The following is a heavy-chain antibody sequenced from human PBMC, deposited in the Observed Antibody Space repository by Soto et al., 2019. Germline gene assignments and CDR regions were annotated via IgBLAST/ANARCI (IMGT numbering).Heavy chain of an antibody. CDR2: IYYSGST. Sequence: SQTHRLSYTVAWGNIINNNVCWGCIRKPPGKGLEWIGSIYYSGSTYYNPSLKSRVTISVDTSNNQLSLKLSSVTAADTAVYYCARHYGYYSHYMDVWTKGTTVTVS. CDR3: ARHYGYYSHYMDV. D-gene: IGHD3-10*01. V-gene: IGHV4-39*01. CDR1: WGNIINNNVC. J-gene: IGHJ6*03.